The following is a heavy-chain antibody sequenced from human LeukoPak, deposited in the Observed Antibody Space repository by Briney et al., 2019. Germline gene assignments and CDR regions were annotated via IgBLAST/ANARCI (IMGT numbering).Heavy chain of an antibody. Sequence: SETLSLTCTVSGGSISSSRYYWGWIRHPPGKGLEWIGNIYYSESTYYNPSLKSRVTISVDTSKNQFSLRLSSVTAADTAVYYCAKQRRDGYNYFDYWGQGTLVTVSS. CDR3: AKQRRDGYNYFDY. CDR1: GGSISSSRYY. D-gene: IGHD5-24*01. CDR2: IYYSEST. J-gene: IGHJ4*02. V-gene: IGHV4-39*01.